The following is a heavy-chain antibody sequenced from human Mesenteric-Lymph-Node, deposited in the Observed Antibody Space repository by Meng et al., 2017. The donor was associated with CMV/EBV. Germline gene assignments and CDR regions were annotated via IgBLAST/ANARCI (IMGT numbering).Heavy chain of an antibody. CDR2: ISWNSGSI. J-gene: IGHJ4*02. CDR1: GFTFDDYA. D-gene: IGHD6-13*01. Sequence: GGSLRLSCAASGFTFDDYAMHWVRQAPGKGLEWVSGISWNSGSIGYADSVKGRFTISRDNAKNSLYLQMNSRRAEDTAVYYCARGQGTKSSSWYSYYFDHWGRERWSPSPQ. V-gene: IGHV3-9*01. CDR3: ARGQGTKSSSWYSYYFDH.